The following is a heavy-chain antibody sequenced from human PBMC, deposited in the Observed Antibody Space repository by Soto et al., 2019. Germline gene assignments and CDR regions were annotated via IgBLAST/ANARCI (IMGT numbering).Heavy chain of an antibody. Sequence: EVQLLESGGGLVQPGGSLRLSCAASGFTFSSYAMSWVRQAPGKGLEWVSAISGSGGSTYYADSVKGRFTISRDNSKNTLYLQMNSLRAEDTAVYYCARKGGGSSWYGGWYFDYWGQGTLVTVSS. V-gene: IGHV3-23*01. CDR2: ISGSGGST. D-gene: IGHD6-13*01. CDR3: ARKGGGSSWYGGWYFDY. CDR1: GFTFSSYA. J-gene: IGHJ4*02.